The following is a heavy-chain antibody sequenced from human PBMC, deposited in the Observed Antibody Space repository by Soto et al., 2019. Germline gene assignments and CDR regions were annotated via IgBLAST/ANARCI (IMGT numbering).Heavy chain of an antibody. D-gene: IGHD6-19*01. V-gene: IGHV2-5*02. CDR3: AHRRQYISGWYVGDF. CDR2: IYWDDDK. CDR1: GFSLSTSGVG. J-gene: IGHJ4*02. Sequence: QITLKESGPTLVKPTQTLTLTCTFSGFSLSTSGVGVGWIRQPPGKALEWLALIYWDDDKRYSPSLKSRLTITKDTSKNQVVLTMTNMDPVDTATYYCAHRRQYISGWYVGDFWGQGTLVTVSS.